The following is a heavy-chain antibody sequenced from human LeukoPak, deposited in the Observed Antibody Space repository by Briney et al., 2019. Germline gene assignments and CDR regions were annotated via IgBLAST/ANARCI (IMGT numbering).Heavy chain of an antibody. CDR1: GYSISSGYY. J-gene: IGHJ4*02. CDR2: IYHSGST. Sequence: KPSETLSLTCAVSGYSISSGYYWGWIRQPPGKGLEWIGSIYHSGSTYYNPSLKSRVTISVDTSKNQFSLKLSSVTAADTAVYYCARHNSGSYSGYFDYWGQGTLVTVSS. CDR3: ARHNSGSYSGYFDY. D-gene: IGHD1-26*01. V-gene: IGHV4-38-2*01.